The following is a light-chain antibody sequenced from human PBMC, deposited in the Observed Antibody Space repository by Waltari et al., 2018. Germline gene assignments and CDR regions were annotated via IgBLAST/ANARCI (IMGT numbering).Light chain of an antibody. CDR3: QQYNLWPRT. V-gene: IGKV3-15*01. Sequence: EIVMTQSPATLSVSPGGRATLPCRASESVLNFLAWYQQKPGQAPRLLVYGASNRATGIPVRFTGGGSGTEFTLTISSVQSEDFAVYYCQQYNLWPRTFGQGTKVEIE. CDR1: ESVLNF. CDR2: GAS. J-gene: IGKJ1*01.